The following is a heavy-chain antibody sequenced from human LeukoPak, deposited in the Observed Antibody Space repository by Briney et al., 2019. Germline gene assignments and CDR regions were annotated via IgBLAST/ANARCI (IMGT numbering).Heavy chain of an antibody. Sequence: SETLSLTCAVYGGSFSGYYWSWIRQPPGKGLEWIGEINHSGSTNYNPSLKSRVTISVDTSKDQFSLKLSSVTAADTAVYYCARDTPLGYCSSTSCYNYYYYYMDVWGKGTTVTVSS. J-gene: IGHJ6*03. D-gene: IGHD2-2*02. CDR1: GGSFSGYY. CDR2: INHSGST. V-gene: IGHV4-34*01. CDR3: ARDTPLGYCSSTSCYNYYYYYMDV.